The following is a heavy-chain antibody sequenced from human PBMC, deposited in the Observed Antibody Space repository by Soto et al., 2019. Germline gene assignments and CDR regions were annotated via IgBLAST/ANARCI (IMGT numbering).Heavy chain of an antibody. CDR2: IYWDDDK. V-gene: IGHV2-5*02. CDR3: ARRSPEYSGYDYFDY. J-gene: IGHJ4*02. Sequence: QITLKESGPTLVNPTQTLTLTCTFSGFSLSTSGVGVGWIRQPPGKALEWLTVIYWDDDKRYSPSLKSRLTITKDTSKNQVILRMTNTDPADTATYYCARRSPEYSGYDYFDYWGQGMLVTVSS. D-gene: IGHD5-12*01. CDR1: GFSLSTSGVG.